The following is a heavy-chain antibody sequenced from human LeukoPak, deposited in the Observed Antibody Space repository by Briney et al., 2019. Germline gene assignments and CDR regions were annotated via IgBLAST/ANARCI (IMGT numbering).Heavy chain of an antibody. V-gene: IGHV1-8*01. J-gene: IGHJ5*02. CDR3: AKIGAAARRTPNPRWFDP. CDR2: MNPNSGNT. Sequence: GASVKVSCKASGYTFTSYDINWVRQATGQGLEWMGWMNPNSGNTGYVQKFQGRVSKTWNTSISTAYMELSSLKSEDTAVYYCAKIGAAARRTPNPRWFDPWGQGTLVTVSS. D-gene: IGHD6-6*01. CDR1: GYTFTSYD.